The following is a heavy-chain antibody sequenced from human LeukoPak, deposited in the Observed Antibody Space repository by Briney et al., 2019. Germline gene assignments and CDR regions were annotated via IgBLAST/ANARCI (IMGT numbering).Heavy chain of an antibody. V-gene: IGHV1-69*13. CDR3: AKGHGSSWYAEQYYFYSMDL. CDR1: GDIFRTFA. D-gene: IGHD6-13*01. CDR2: IVPIFGAT. Sequence: SVKVSCKASGDIFRTFAITWVRQAPGQGLELMGGIVPIFGATKYAQKFQGRLTISADESTSTAYMELSSLRSEDTAVYFCAKGHGSSWYAEQYYFYSMDLWGKGTTVTVSS. J-gene: IGHJ6*04.